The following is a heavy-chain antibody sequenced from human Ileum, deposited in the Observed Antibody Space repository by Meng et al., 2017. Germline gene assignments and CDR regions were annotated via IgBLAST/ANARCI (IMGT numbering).Heavy chain of an antibody. CDR1: GFTFSSYG. CDR2: IWYDGSNK. Sequence: GGSLRLSCAASGFTFSSYGMHWVRQAPGKGLEWVAVIWYDGSNKYYADSVKGRFTISRDNSKNTLYLQMNSLRAEDTGVYYCARDQGAGTAQPWKWGQGTLVTVSS. CDR3: ARDQGAGTAQPWK. J-gene: IGHJ4*02. V-gene: IGHV3-33*01. D-gene: IGHD1-1*01.